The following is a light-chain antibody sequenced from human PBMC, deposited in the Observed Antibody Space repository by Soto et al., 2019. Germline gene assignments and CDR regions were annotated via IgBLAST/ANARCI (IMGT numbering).Light chain of an antibody. CDR2: GAS. V-gene: IGKV3D-15*01. CDR3: QQYTSWPLPFT. J-gene: IGKJ3*01. Sequence: EIVMTQSPATLSLSPGERATLSCRASQSVGSNLAWYQQKPGQAPRLLMFGASTRAAGIPARFSGSGSGTEFTLSISSLLSEDFAVYYCQQYTSWPLPFTFGPGTKVDVK. CDR1: QSVGSN.